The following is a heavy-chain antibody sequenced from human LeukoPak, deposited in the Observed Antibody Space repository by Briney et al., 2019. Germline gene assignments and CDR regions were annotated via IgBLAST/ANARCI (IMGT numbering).Heavy chain of an antibody. Sequence: ASVKVSCKASGYTFTSYAMHWVRQAPGQRLEWMGWINAGNGNTKYSQKFQGRVTITRDTSASTAYMELSSLRSEDTAVYYCARVNGYSYGYGPFDYWGQGTLVTVSS. CDR3: ARVNGYSYGYGPFDY. V-gene: IGHV1-3*01. D-gene: IGHD5-18*01. J-gene: IGHJ4*02. CDR1: GYTFTSYA. CDR2: INAGNGNT.